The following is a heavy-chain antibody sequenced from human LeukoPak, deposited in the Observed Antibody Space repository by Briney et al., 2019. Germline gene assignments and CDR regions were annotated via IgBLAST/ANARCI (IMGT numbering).Heavy chain of an antibody. Sequence: ASVKVSCKASGGTFSSYAISWVRQAPGQGLEWMGGIIPIFGTANYAQKLQGRVTITADESTSTAYMELSSLRSEDTAVYYCARVGRGDCSSTSCSWDYDFYNNWGQGTLVTVSS. CDR2: IIPIFGTA. V-gene: IGHV1-69*13. J-gene: IGHJ4*02. CDR3: ARVGRGDCSSTSCSWDYDFYNN. CDR1: GGTFSSYA. D-gene: IGHD2-2*03.